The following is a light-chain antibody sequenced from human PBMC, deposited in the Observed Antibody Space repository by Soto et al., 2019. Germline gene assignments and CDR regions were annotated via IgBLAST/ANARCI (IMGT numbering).Light chain of an antibody. CDR3: QQYCSSTLT. CDR1: QSVGSSY. Sequence: EVVLTQSPGTLSLSPGERATLSCRASQSVGSSYLAWYQQKPGQAPRLLIYGASSRATGIPDRFSGSGSGTDFTLTISRLEPEDVAVYYWQQYCSSTLTFGGGTKVE. J-gene: IGKJ4*01. CDR2: GAS. V-gene: IGKV3-20*01.